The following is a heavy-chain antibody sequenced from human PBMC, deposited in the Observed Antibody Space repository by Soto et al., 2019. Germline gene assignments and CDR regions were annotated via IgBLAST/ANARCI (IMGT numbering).Heavy chain of an antibody. CDR1: GYAFTSYG. D-gene: IGHD4-17*01. Sequence: ATVKVSCKASGYAFTSYGISWVRHAPGQGLEWMGWISAYNGNTNYAQKLQGRVTMTRNTSISTAYMVLSSLRSEDTAVYYCARTLYGDNVDYWGQGTLVTVS. J-gene: IGHJ4*02. V-gene: IGHV1-18*01. CDR2: ISAYNGNT. CDR3: ARTLYGDNVDY.